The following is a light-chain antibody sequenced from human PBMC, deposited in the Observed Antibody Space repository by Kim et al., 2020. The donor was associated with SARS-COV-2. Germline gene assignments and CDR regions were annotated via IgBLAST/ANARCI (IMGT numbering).Light chain of an antibody. CDR2: GAS. J-gene: IGKJ4*01. Sequence: VAPGERATLSCRASQSVNSNLAWYQQNPGQAPRLLNYGASTRATGIPVRFSGSGSGTEFTLTISTLQSEDFAVYYCQQYNNWPLTFGGGTKVDIK. CDR1: QSVNSN. CDR3: QQYNNWPLT. V-gene: IGKV3-15*01.